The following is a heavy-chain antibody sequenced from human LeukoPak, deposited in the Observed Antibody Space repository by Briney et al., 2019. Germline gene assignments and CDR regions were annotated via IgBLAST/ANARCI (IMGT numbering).Heavy chain of an antibody. CDR3: AKDGYYYDSSGYLNGDYYYYYYMDV. Sequence: GGSLRLSCAASGFTFSSYGMHWVRQAPGKGLEWVAFIRYDGSSKYYADSVKGRFTISRDNSKNTLYLQMNSLRAEDTAVYYCAKDGYYYDSSGYLNGDYYYYYYMDVWGKGTTVTISS. D-gene: IGHD3-22*01. CDR1: GFTFSSYG. CDR2: IRYDGSSK. V-gene: IGHV3-30*02. J-gene: IGHJ6*03.